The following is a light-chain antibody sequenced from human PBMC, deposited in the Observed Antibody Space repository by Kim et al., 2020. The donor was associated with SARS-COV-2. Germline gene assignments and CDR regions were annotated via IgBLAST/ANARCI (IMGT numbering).Light chain of an antibody. J-gene: IGLJ1*01. CDR2: RDN. Sequence: AMGQTTRITGGGNNIGSKNVHWYQQKPGQAPVLVIYRDNDRPSGIPERFSGSNSGNTATLTISRAQVGDEADYYCQVWDSDSSTYVFGTGTKVTVL. CDR3: QVWDSDSSTYV. CDR1: NIGSKN. V-gene: IGLV3-9*01.